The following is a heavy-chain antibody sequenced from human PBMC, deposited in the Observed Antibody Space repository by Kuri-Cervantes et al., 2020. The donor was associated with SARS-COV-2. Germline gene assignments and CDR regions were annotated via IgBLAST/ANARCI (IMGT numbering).Heavy chain of an antibody. Sequence: GESLKISCAASGFTFSSYWMSWVRQAPGKGLEWVANIKQDGSEKYYVDSVKGRFTISRDNAKNSLYLQMNSLRAEDTAVYYCARMYSSSSGYYFDYWGQGTLVTVSS. CDR1: GFTFSSYW. J-gene: IGHJ4*02. D-gene: IGHD6-6*01. V-gene: IGHV3-7*01. CDR2: IKQDGSEK. CDR3: ARMYSSSSGYYFDY.